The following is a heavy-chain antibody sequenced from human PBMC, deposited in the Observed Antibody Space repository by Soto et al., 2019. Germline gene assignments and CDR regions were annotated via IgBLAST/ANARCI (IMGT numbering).Heavy chain of an antibody. CDR3: ARAAHYSSPFRWFDP. V-gene: IGHV4-31*03. D-gene: IGHD6-13*01. J-gene: IGHJ5*02. Sequence: PSETLSLTCTVSGVSISSGVYYWSWIRQHPGKGLEWIGYIYYSGSTYYNPSLKSRVTISVDTSKNQFSLKLSSVTAADTAVYYCARAAHYSSPFRWFDPWGQGTLVTVSS. CDR2: IYYSGST. CDR1: GVSISSGVYY.